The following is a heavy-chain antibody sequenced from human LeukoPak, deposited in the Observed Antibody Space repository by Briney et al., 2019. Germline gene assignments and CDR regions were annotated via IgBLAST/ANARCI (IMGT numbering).Heavy chain of an antibody. CDR1: GFTFSTYA. J-gene: IGHJ4*02. CDR3: AKGHSSSWLCFDS. D-gene: IGHD6-13*01. CDR2: INGGGGST. V-gene: IGHV3-23*01. Sequence: GGSLRLSCATSGFTFSTYAMSWVRQAPGKGLEWVSTINGGGGSTYYTDSVKGRFTISRDNSKNTLYLQMNTLRAEDTAVYYCAKGHSSSWLCFDSWGQGTLVTVSS.